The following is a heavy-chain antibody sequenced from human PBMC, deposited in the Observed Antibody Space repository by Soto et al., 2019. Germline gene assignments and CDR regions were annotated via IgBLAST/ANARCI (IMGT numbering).Heavy chain of an antibody. CDR1: GGSISSSSYY. CDR3: ARRVAIEPKDGVVVVNDY. Sequence: QLQLQESGPGLVKPSETLSLTCTVSGGSISSSSYYWGWIRQPPGKGLEWIGSIYYSGSTYYNPSLKSRVTISVDTSKNQFSLKLSSVTAADTAVYYCARRVAIEPKDGVVVVNDYWGQGTLVTVSS. CDR2: IYYSGST. V-gene: IGHV4-39*01. J-gene: IGHJ4*02. D-gene: IGHD3-22*01.